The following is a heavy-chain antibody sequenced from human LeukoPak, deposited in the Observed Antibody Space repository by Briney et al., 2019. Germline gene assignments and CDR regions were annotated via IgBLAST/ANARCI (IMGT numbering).Heavy chain of an antibody. CDR3: ARDGYSTLFDY. Sequence: SETLSLTCTVSGGSISSSPYYWGWIRQPPGKGLEWIGSIYYSGTTHYSPSLESRVTISVDTSKNQFSLKLSSVTAADTAVYYCARDGYSTLFDYWGQGTLVTVSS. D-gene: IGHD5-24*01. V-gene: IGHV4-39*07. CDR1: GGSISSSPYY. CDR2: IYYSGTT. J-gene: IGHJ4*02.